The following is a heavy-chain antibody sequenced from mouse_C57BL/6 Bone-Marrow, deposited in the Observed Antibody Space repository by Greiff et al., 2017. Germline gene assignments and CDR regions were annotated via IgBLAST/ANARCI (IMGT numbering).Heavy chain of an antibody. D-gene: IGHD2-4*01. CDR1: AYTFTRYW. J-gene: IGHJ3*01. CDR3: ALISYDYDVPFAY. Sequence: QVQLQQSGAALVKPGASVQLSCQASAYTFTRYWMPWVPQRPGQGLEWIGMIHPNSGSTNYNEKFKSKATLTVDKSSSTAYMQLSSLTSEDSAVYYCALISYDYDVPFAYWREGTLVTVSA. CDR2: IHPNSGST. V-gene: IGHV1-64*01.